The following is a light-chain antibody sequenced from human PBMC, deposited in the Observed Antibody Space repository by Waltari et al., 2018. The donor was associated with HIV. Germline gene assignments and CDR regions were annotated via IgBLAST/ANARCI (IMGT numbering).Light chain of an antibody. V-gene: IGLV2-23*01. Sequence: QSALTQPASVSGSPGQSITISCTGTSSDVGSYNVVSWYQQHPGKAPKLMIYEDNKLPSGVSTRFSGSKSGNTASLTISGLQAEDEADYYCCSYTGSTTWVFGGGTKLTVL. CDR1: SSDVGSYNV. J-gene: IGLJ3*02. CDR3: CSYTGSTTWV. CDR2: EDN.